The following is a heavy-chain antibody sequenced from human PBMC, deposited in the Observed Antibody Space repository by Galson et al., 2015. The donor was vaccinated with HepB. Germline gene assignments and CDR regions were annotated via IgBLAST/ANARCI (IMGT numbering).Heavy chain of an antibody. J-gene: IGHJ6*02. CDR3: ARSRVPAANQYYYYYYTMDA. CDR1: GYTFTGYY. Sequence: SVKVSCKASGYTFTGYYMHWVRQAPGQGLEWMGWINPNSGGTNYAQKFQGRVTMTRDTSISTAYMELSRLRSDDTAFYYCARSRVPAANQYYYYYYTMDAWGQGTTVTVSS. D-gene: IGHD2-2*01. CDR2: INPNSGGT. V-gene: IGHV1-2*02.